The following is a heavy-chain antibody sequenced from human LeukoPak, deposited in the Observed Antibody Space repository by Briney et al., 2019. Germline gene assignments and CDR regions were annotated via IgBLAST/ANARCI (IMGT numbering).Heavy chain of an antibody. Sequence: GASVKVSCKASGYTFTGYYMHWVRQAPGQGLEWMGWINPNSGGTNYAQKFQGRVTMTRDTSISTAYMELSRLRSDDTAVYYCARDLSAGGDGYNQNDLPAYYFDYWGQGTLVTVSS. CDR1: GYTFTGYY. CDR3: ARDLSAGGDGYNQNDLPAYYFDY. CDR2: INPNSGGT. D-gene: IGHD5-24*01. J-gene: IGHJ4*02. V-gene: IGHV1-2*02.